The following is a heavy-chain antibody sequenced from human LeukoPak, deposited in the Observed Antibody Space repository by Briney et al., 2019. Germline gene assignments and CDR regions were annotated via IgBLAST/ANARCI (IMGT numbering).Heavy chain of an antibody. CDR1: GYSISSGYY. J-gene: IGHJ4*02. D-gene: IGHD2/OR15-2a*01. CDR2: IHHGGST. Sequence: SETLSLTCTVSGYSISSGYYWGWIRQPPGKGLECIGIIHHGGSTFHNPSLKSRVTISIDTSKNQFSLKLSSVTAADTAVYYCARVTLLPTHIDYWGQGALVTVSS. CDR3: ARVTLLPTHIDY. V-gene: IGHV4-38-2*02.